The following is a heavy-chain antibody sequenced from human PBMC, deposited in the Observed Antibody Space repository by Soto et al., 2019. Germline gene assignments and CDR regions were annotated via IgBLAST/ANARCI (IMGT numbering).Heavy chain of an antibody. J-gene: IGHJ5*01. CDR3: ARRTNTAGRWFDS. CDR2: IDYSGTT. CDR1: GGSISSSSYQ. D-gene: IGHD6-13*01. V-gene: IGHV4-39*01. Sequence: SENLSLTCNLTGGSISSSSYQWGWVRQPPGKGLEWIGSIDYSGTTFYNASLNSRVTISADTCKNQFSLKLSSVTAADTALHYCARRTNTAGRWFDSWGQGALVTASS.